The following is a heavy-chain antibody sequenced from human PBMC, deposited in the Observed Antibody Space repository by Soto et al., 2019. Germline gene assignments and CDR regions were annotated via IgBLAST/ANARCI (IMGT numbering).Heavy chain of an antibody. Sequence: SVKVSCKASGGTFSSYAISWVRQAPGQGLEWMGGIIPIFGTANYAQKFQGRVTITADESTSTAYMELSSLRSEDTAVYYCARGRYYDFWSGYHSNGPYYYYGMDVWGQGATVTVSS. D-gene: IGHD3-3*01. CDR2: IIPIFGTA. CDR3: ARGRYYDFWSGYHSNGPYYYYGMDV. V-gene: IGHV1-69*13. CDR1: GGTFSSYA. J-gene: IGHJ6*02.